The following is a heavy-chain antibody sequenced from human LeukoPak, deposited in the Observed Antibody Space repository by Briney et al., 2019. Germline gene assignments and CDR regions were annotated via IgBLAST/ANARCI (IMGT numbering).Heavy chain of an antibody. Sequence: GGSLRLSCAASGFTFSSYGMHWVRQAPGKGLEWVAVISYDGSNKYYADSVKGRFTISRDNSKNTLYLQMNSLRAEDTAVYYCARSGFYCSSTSCYLSYFDYWGQGTLVTVSS. J-gene: IGHJ4*02. CDR2: ISYDGSNK. D-gene: IGHD2-2*01. CDR1: GFTFSSYG. V-gene: IGHV3-30*03. CDR3: ARSGFYCSSTSCYLSYFDY.